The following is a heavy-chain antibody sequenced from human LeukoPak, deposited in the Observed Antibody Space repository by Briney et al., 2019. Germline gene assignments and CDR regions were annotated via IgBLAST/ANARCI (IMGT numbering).Heavy chain of an antibody. CDR1: GYTFTSYD. D-gene: IGHD3-22*01. CDR2: MNPNSGNT. CDR3: ARERYDSSGYGGWFDP. J-gene: IGHJ5*02. Sequence: ASVKVSCKASGYTFTSYDINWVRQATGQGLEWMGWMNPNSGNTGYAQKFQGRVTMTRNTSISTAYMELSSLRSEDTAVYYCARERYDSSGYGGWFDPWGQGTLVTVSS. V-gene: IGHV1-8*01.